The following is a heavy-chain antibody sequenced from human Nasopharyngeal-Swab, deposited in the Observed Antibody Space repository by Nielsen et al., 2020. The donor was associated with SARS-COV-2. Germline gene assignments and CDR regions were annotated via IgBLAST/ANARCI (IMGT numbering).Heavy chain of an antibody. CDR2: INSDGSST. CDR3: ARDRIGVGMDV. CDR1: GFTFSSCW. V-gene: IGHV3-74*01. D-gene: IGHD2-15*01. J-gene: IGHJ6*02. Sequence: GESLKISCAASGFTFSSCWMHWVRQAPGKGLVWVSRINSDGSSTSYADSVKGRFTISRDNAKNTLYLQMNSLRAEDTAVYYCARDRIGVGMDVWGQGTTVTVSS.